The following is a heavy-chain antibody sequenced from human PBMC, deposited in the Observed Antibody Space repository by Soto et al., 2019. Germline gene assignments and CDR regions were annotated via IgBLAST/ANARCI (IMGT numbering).Heavy chain of an antibody. V-gene: IGHV4-31*03. CDR3: ARVWYCSGGRCIDY. D-gene: IGHD2-15*01. CDR2: IYYGGST. CDR1: GGSISSGGYY. Sequence: SETLSLTCTVSGGSISSGGYYWSWIRQHPGKGLEWIGYIYYGGSTYYNPSLKSRVTISVDTSKNQFSLKLSSVTAADTAVYYCARVWYCSGGRCIDYWGQGTLVTVSS. J-gene: IGHJ4*02.